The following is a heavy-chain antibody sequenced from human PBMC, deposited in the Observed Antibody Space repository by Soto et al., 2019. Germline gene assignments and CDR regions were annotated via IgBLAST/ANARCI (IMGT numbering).Heavy chain of an antibody. CDR2: INPNSGGT. D-gene: IGHD6-6*01. V-gene: IGHV1-2*04. CDR3: ARQGVAARRGGGYYYYGMDV. CDR1: GYTFTGYY. J-gene: IGHJ6*02. Sequence: ASVKVSCKASGYTFTGYYMHWVRQAPGQGLEWMGWINPNSGGTNYAQKFQGWVTMTRDTSISTAYMELSRLRSDDTAVYYCARQGVAARRGGGYYYYGMDVWGQGTTVTVSS.